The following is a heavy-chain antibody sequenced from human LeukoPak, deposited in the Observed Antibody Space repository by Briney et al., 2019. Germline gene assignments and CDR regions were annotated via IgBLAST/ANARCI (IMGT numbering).Heavy chain of an antibody. J-gene: IGHJ4*02. CDR1: GFNFNNFA. CDR3: AKGAEIDH. V-gene: IGHV3-23*01. CDR2: MTGPADTT. Sequence: GRSLRLSCAASGFNFNNFAMSWVRQAPGKGLEWLSAMTGPADTTYYAESVKGRFTISRDYSKSMVFLQMNSLRVEDTAIYYCAKGAEIDHWGQGTLVTVSS.